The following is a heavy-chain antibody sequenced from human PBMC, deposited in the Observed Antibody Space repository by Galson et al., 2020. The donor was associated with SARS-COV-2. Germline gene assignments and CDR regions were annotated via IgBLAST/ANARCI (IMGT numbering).Heavy chain of an antibody. J-gene: IGHJ6*02. V-gene: IGHV1-69*13. Sequence: SVKVSCKASGGTFSSYAISWVRQAPGQGLEWMGGIIPIFGTANYAQKFQGRVTITADESTSTAYMELSSLRSEDTAVYYCARALGITGTQYGMDVWGQGTTVTVSS. CDR2: IIPIFGTA. CDR1: GGTFSSYA. D-gene: IGHD1-7*01. CDR3: ARALGITGTQYGMDV.